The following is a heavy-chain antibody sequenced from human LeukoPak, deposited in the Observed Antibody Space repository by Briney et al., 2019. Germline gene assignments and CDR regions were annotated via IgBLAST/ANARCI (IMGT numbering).Heavy chain of an antibody. CDR2: ISSSSSYI. J-gene: IGHJ6*03. Sequence: GGSLRLSCAASGFTFSSYSMNWVRQAPGKGLEWVSSISSSSSYIYYADSVKGRFTISRDNSKNTLYLQMNSLRAEDTAMYYCARDAGTYSTHYFYYMDVWGKGTTVTVSS. CDR3: ARDAGTYSTHYFYYMDV. D-gene: IGHD1-26*01. V-gene: IGHV3-21*01. CDR1: GFTFSSYS.